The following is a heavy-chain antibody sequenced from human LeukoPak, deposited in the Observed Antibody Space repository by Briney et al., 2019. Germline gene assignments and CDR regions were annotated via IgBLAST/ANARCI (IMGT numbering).Heavy chain of an antibody. D-gene: IGHD3/OR15-3a*01. V-gene: IGHV4-61*02. CDR2: IYTSGST. CDR3: ARARGGDDFWTDYRSYFMDV. CDR1: GGSISSGNYY. J-gene: IGHJ6*03. Sequence: PSETLSLTCTVSGGSISSGNYYWSWIRQPAGRGLEWIGRIYTSGSTNYSPSLKSRVTISLDTSKKQFSLKLISVTAADTAVYYCARARGGDDFWTDYRSYFMDVWGKGTTVTVSS.